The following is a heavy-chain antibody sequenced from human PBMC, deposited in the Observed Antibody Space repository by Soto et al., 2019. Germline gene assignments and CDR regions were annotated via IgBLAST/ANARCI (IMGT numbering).Heavy chain of an antibody. J-gene: IGHJ4*02. CDR2: IKSKTDGGTT. CDR3: TTDPAPLSMPAVTTPFYDY. Sequence: EVQLVESGGGLVKPGGSLRLSCAASGFTFSNAWMSWVRQAPGKGLEWVGRIKSKTDGGTTDYAAPVKGRFTISRDDSKNTLYLQMNSVKTEDTAVYYCTTDPAPLSMPAVTTPFYDYWGQGTLVTVSS. V-gene: IGHV3-15*01. CDR1: GFTFSNAW. D-gene: IGHD4-17*01.